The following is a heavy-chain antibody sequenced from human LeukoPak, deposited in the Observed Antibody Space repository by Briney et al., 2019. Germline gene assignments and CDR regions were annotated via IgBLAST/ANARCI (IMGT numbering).Heavy chain of an antibody. CDR3: ARRWLHRKGFDY. D-gene: IGHD5-24*01. CDR2: INHSGST. Sequence: AETLSLTCAAYGGSFSGYYWNWIRQPPGKGLEWIGEINHSGSTNYNPSLKSRVTISVDTSKNQFSLKLSSVTAADTAVYYCARRWLHRKGFDYWGQGTLVTVSS. J-gene: IGHJ4*02. CDR1: GGSFSGYY. V-gene: IGHV4-34*01.